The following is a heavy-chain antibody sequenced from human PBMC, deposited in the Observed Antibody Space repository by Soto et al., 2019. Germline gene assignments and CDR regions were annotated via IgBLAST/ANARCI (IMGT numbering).Heavy chain of an antibody. D-gene: IGHD3-10*01. CDR2: LYSGGST. V-gene: IGHV3-53*02. CDR3: ARDRPGDEGDAFDI. J-gene: IGHJ3*02. Sequence: EVQLVETGGGLSQPGGSLRLSCVASGLTVSSNYMNWVRQAPGKGLEWVSVLYSGGSTHYAGSVKGRFIITRDNSKNTLYLQMNSLRAEDTAVYYCARDRPGDEGDAFDIWGHGTMVTVSS. CDR1: GLTVSSNY.